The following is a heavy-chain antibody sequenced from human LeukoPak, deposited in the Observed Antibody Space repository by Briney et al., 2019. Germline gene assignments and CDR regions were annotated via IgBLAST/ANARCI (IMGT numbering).Heavy chain of an antibody. Sequence: ASVKVSCTASGYTFTSYGISWVRQAPGQGLEWMGWISGDNGQTKYAQNFQDRVTMTTDTPTSTAYLELKSLRSDDTAVYYCARDPGTYTGSYYGLNWGQGTLVTV. CDR1: GYTFTSYG. CDR3: ARDPGTYTGSYYGLN. J-gene: IGHJ4*02. CDR2: ISGDNGQT. D-gene: IGHD1-26*01. V-gene: IGHV1-18*01.